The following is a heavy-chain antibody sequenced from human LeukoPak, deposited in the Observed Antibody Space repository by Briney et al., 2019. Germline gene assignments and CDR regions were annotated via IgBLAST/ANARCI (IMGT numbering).Heavy chain of an antibody. D-gene: IGHD2-15*01. CDR3: ARGPPYCSGGSCYSGY. V-gene: IGHV1-8*01. CDR2: MNPNSGNT. Sequence: ASVKVSCKASGYTFTSYDINWVRQATGQGLEWMGWMNPNSGNTGYAQKFQGRVTMTRNTSISTAYMELSSLRSEVTAVYYCARGPPYCSGGSCYSGYWGQGTLVTVSS. J-gene: IGHJ4*02. CDR1: GYTFTSYD.